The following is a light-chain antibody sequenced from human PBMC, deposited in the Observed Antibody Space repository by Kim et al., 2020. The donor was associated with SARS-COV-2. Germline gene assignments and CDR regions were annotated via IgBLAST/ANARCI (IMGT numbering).Light chain of an antibody. V-gene: IGKV3-11*01. CDR1: QSVSRY. Sequence: EIVLTQSPGTLSLSPGERATLSCRPSQSVSRYLAWYQQKPGQAPRLLIFDASNRATGIPTRFSGSGSGTDFTLTISSLEPEDFAIYYCQQRSKWPLTFGGGTKVDIK. CDR3: QQRSKWPLT. CDR2: DAS. J-gene: IGKJ4*01.